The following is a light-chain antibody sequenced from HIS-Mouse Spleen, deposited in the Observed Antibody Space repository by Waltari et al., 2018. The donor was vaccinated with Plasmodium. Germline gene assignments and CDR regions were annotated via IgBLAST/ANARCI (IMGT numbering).Light chain of an antibody. J-gene: IGLJ3*02. CDR2: EDS. CDR1: ALPKQY. V-gene: IGLV3-10*01. CDR3: YSTDSSGNHRV. Sequence: SYELTQPLSVPVSPRQTASITCSGDALPKQYAHWYQQKSGQAPVLVIYEDSKRPSEIPERFSGSSSGTMATWTISGAQVEDEADYYYYSTDSSGNHRVFGGGTKLTVL.